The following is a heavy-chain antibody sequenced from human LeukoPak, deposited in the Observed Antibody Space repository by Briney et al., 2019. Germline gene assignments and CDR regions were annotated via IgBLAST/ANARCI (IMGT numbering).Heavy chain of an antibody. Sequence: SETLSLTCAVYGGSFSGYYWSWIRQPPGKGLEWIGEINHSGSTNYNPSLKSRVTISVDTSKNQFSLKLSSVTAADTAVYYCARVSYDILTGDDAFDIWGQGTMVTVSS. CDR2: INHSGST. CDR3: ARVSYDILTGDDAFDI. J-gene: IGHJ3*02. CDR1: GGSFSGYY. V-gene: IGHV4-34*01. D-gene: IGHD3-9*01.